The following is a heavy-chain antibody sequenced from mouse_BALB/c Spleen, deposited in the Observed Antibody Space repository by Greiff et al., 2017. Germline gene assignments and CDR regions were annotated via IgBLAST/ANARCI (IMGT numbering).Heavy chain of an antibody. CDR3: AIFISTATSSAY. CDR2: IDTSDSYS. Sequence: QVQLQQSGAELVMPGASVKMSCKASGYTFTDYWMHWVKQRPGQGLEWIGAIDTSDSYSSYNQKFKGKATLTVDESSSTAYMQLSSLTSEDSAVYYCAIFISTATSSAYWGQGTLVTVSA. V-gene: IGHV1-69*01. D-gene: IGHD1-2*01. CDR1: GYTFTDYW. J-gene: IGHJ3*01.